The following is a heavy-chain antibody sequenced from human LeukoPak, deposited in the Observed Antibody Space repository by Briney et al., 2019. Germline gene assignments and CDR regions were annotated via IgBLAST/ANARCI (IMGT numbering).Heavy chain of an antibody. J-gene: IGHJ6*04. CDR2: ISSSGSTG. CDR3: ARETGYCSSTSCNGMDV. V-gene: IGHV3-48*03. Sequence: GGSLRLSCAASGFTFSSYEMNWVRQAPGKGLGWVSYISSSGSTGYYADSVKGRFTISRDNAKNSLYLQMNSLRAEDTAVYYCARETGYCSSTSCNGMDVWGKGTTVTVSS. D-gene: IGHD2-2*03. CDR1: GFTFSSYE.